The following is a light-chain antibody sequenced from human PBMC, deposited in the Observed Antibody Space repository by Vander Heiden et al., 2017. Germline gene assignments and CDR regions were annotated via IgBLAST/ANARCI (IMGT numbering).Light chain of an antibody. CDR1: SSHLGASKY. V-gene: IGLV2-14*01. CDR3: NSYTSRSTFV. J-gene: IGLJ1*01. CDR2: EVS. Sequence: QSALTQPASVSGSPGPAITISCPGTSSHLGASKYVSWFQQHPGEAPKLMIYEVSNRPSGVSDRFSGSKSGNTASLTISGLQAEDEADYYCNSYTSRSTFVFGTGTKVTVL.